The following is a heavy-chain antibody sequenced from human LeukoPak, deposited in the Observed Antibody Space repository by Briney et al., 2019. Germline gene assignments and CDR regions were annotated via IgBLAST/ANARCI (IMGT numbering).Heavy chain of an antibody. J-gene: IGHJ4*02. D-gene: IGHD5-24*01. CDR2: IHSSGDT. CDR1: GVIVSSSY. V-gene: IGHV3-53*01. Sequence: GGSLRLSCAASGVIVSSSYMSWVRQAPGKGLEWVSVIHSSGDTYDADSVKGRFAISRDNSRNTLYLQMTSLRVDDTAVYYCARMAGAGPFDYWGQGALVTVSS. CDR3: ARMAGAGPFDY.